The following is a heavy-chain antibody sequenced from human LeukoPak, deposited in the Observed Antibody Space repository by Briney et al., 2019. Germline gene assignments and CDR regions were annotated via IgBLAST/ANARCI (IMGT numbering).Heavy chain of an antibody. CDR2: ISWQSSTK. D-gene: IGHD1-14*01. CDR1: GFTFDDYA. Sequence: GGSLRLSCAASGFTFDDYAMHWVRQAPGKGLEWVAGISWQSSTKAYGDSGNGRFTISRDNGKKLVYLEMNRLRGDDTALYYCAKDLATTFVGFNGMDVWGQGTTVTVSS. CDR3: AKDLATTFVGFNGMDV. J-gene: IGHJ6*02. V-gene: IGHV3-9*01.